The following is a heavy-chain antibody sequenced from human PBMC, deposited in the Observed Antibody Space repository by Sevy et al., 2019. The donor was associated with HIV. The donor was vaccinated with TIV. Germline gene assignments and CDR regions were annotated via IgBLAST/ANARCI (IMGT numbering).Heavy chain of an antibody. CDR1: GGSISSYY. Sequence: SESLSLTCTVSGGSISSYYWSWIRQPPGKGLEWIGYIYYSGSTNYNPSLKSRVTISVDTSKNQFSLKLSSVTAADTAVYDSARDSRPGGGYNLAFDIWGQGTMVTVSS. V-gene: IGHV4-59*01. J-gene: IGHJ3*02. CDR2: IYYSGST. CDR3: ARDSRPGGGYNLAFDI. D-gene: IGHD5-12*01.